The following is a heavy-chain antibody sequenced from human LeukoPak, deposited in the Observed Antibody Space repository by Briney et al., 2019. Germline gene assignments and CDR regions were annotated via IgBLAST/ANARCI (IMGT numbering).Heavy chain of an antibody. CDR2: IRSKAYGGTT. CDR3: VLTGYYKGWFDYYYYGMDV. Sequence: GGSLRLSCTASGFTFGDYAMSWVRQAPGKGLEWVGFIRSKAYGGTTEYAASVEGRFTISRDDSKSIAYLQMNSLKTEDTAVYYCVLTGYYKGWFDYYYYGMDVWGQGTTVTVSS. V-gene: IGHV3-49*04. D-gene: IGHD3-9*01. J-gene: IGHJ6*02. CDR1: GFTFGDYA.